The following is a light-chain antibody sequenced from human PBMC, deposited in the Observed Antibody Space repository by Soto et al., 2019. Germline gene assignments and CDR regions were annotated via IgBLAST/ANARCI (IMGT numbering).Light chain of an antibody. CDR3: QAWDSSPWV. CDR1: KLGDKY. V-gene: IGLV3-1*01. CDR2: QDT. Sequence: SYELTQPPSVSVSPGQTASITCSGDKLGDKYACWYQQKPGQSPVLVIYQDTKRPSGIPERFSGSNSGNTATLTISGTHAMDEADYYCQAWDSSPWVFGGGTKLTVL. J-gene: IGLJ3*02.